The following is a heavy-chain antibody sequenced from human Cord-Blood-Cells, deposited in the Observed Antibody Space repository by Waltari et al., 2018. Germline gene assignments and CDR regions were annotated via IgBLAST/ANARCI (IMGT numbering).Heavy chain of an antibody. CDR3: ARSVMVRGVDY. D-gene: IGHD3-10*01. J-gene: IGHJ4*02. V-gene: IGHV1-3*01. CDR2: INAGNGNT. CDR1: GYTFTSYA. Sequence: QVQLVQSGAEVKKPGASVKVSCKASGYTFTSYAMHWVRQAPGQRLEWMGWINAGNGNTKYSQKFQGRVTITRDTSASTAYMELSRLRSEDTAVYYCARSVMVRGVDYWGQGTLVTVSS.